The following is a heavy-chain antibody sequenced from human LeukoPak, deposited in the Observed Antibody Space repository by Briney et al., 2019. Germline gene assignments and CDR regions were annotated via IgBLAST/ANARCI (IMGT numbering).Heavy chain of an antibody. D-gene: IGHD4-11*01. J-gene: IGHJ4*02. V-gene: IGHV5-51*01. CDR1: GYTFNTYW. CDR3: ARLTTITLDFDY. CDR2: IYPGDSDT. Sequence: GESLKISCKGSGYTFNTYWIGWVRQMAGKGLEWMGIIYPGDSDTRYSPSFQGQVTISADKSISTAYLQWSSLKASDSAMYYCARLTTITLDFDYWGRGTLVTVSS.